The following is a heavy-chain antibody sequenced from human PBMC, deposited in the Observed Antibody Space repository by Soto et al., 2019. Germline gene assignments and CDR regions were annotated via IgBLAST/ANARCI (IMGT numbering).Heavy chain of an antibody. V-gene: IGHV3-15*01. CDR3: TTDLIFGVVINYYYYYGMDV. J-gene: IGHJ6*02. Sequence: EVQLVESGGGLVKPGGSLRLSRAASGFTFSNAWMSWVRQAPGKGLEWVGRIKSKTDGGTTDYAAPVKGRFTISRDDSKNRLYLQMNSLKTEDTAVYYCTTDLIFGVVINYYYYYGMDVWGQGTTVTVSS. CDR1: GFTFSNAW. CDR2: IKSKTDGGTT. D-gene: IGHD3-3*01.